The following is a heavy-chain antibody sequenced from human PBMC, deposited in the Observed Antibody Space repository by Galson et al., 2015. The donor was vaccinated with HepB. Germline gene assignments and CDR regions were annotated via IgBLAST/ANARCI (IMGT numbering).Heavy chain of an antibody. CDR3: ARGGLVRGGPLSWFDP. CDR1: GDSVAGYNTG. CDR2: TYYRGKWYI. V-gene: IGHV6-1*01. D-gene: IGHD3-10*01. Sequence: CAISGDSVAGYNTGWGWIRQSPSGGLEWLARTYYRGKWYIDYAESVKSRITINADTSKNQFSLQLDSVTPEDTAVYYCARGGLVRGGPLSWFDPWGRGILVTVSS. J-gene: IGHJ5*02.